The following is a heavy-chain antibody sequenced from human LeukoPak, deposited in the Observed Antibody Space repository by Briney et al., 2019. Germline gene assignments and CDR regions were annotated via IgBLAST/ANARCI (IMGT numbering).Heavy chain of an antibody. CDR1: GYTFTSYG. V-gene: IGHV1-18*01. J-gene: IGHJ6*02. D-gene: IGHD2-15*01. Sequence: ASVKVSCKASGYTFTSYGISWVRQAPGQGLEWMGWISAYNGNTNYAQKLQGRVTMTTDTSTSTAYMELRSLRSDDTAVYYCARDSYCSGGSCYFSHYYYGMDVWGQGTTVTVSS. CDR3: ARDSYCSGGSCYFSHYYYGMDV. CDR2: ISAYNGNT.